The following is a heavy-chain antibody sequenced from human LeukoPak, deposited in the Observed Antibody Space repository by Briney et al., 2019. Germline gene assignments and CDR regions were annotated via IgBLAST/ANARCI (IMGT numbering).Heavy chain of an antibody. CDR3: ARVSKPGWFDYYYMDV. Sequence: PGRSLRLSCAASGFTFNSYAMKWVRQVPGKGLEWLAVVLSDGSDQYYGDSVQGRFTVSRDNSKNTLYLQMDNLRFEDTAVYYCARVSKPGWFDYYYMDVWGKGTTVIVSS. V-gene: IGHV3-30*04. D-gene: IGHD3-10*01. CDR1: GFTFNSYA. J-gene: IGHJ6*03. CDR2: VLSDGSDQ.